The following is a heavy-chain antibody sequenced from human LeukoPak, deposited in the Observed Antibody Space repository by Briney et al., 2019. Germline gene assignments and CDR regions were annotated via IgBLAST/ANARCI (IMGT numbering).Heavy chain of an antibody. CDR2: INQDASET. Sequence: PGGPLRLSCAASGFTFSSYWMSWVRQAPGTGLEWVANINQDASETYYVDSVKGRFTISRDNAKNSVYLQMNSLRADDTAVYYCARDHLEYSFDYWGQGTLVTVSS. J-gene: IGHJ4*02. V-gene: IGHV3-7*04. CDR1: GFTFSSYW. CDR3: ARDHLEYSFDY.